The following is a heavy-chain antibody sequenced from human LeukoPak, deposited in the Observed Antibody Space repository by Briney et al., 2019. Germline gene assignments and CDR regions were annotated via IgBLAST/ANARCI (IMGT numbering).Heavy chain of an antibody. J-gene: IGHJ6*02. CDR1: GGSFSGYY. CDR3: AREALDLDCYGMDV. V-gene: IGHV4-34*01. CDR2: INHSGST. Sequence: SETLSLTCAVYGGSFSGYYWSWIRQPPGKGLEWIGEINHSGSTNYNPSLKSRVTISVDTSKNQFSLKLSSVTAADTAVYYCAREALDLDCYGMDVWGQGTTVTVSS.